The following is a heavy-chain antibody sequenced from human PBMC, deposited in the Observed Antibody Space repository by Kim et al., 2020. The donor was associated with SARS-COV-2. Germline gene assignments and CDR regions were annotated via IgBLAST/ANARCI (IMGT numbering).Heavy chain of an antibody. Sequence: GNTNYAQKLQGRVTMTTDTSTSTAYMELRSLRSDDTAVYYCARHNYYMDVWGKGTTVTVSS. CDR2: GNT. CDR3: ARHNYYMDV. V-gene: IGHV1-18*01. J-gene: IGHJ6*03.